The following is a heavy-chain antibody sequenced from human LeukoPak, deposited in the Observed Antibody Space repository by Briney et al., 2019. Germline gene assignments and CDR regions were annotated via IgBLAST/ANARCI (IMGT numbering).Heavy chain of an antibody. CDR1: GYTFTSYG. CDR3: ARDTISNYYDSTGYFSY. CDR2: ISAYNGNT. D-gene: IGHD3-22*01. Sequence: ASVKVSCKASGYTFTSYGINWVRQAPGQGLEWMGWISAYNGNTNCAQKLQGRVTMTTDTSTSTVYMELRSLRSDDTAVYYCARDTISNYYDSTGYFSYWGQGTLVTVSS. J-gene: IGHJ4*02. V-gene: IGHV1-18*01.